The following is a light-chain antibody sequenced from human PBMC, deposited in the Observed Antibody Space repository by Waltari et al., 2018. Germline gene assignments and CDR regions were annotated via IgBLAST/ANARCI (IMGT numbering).Light chain of an antibody. Sequence: SYVVTQPPSVSLAPGKTATITCGGADIGRKNVCWYQQRPGQAPLLVVYDNSDRSSGVPERFSGSNSGDTATLTISRVEVGDEADFYCQVWDSTTDHAIFGGGTKLTVL. V-gene: IGLV3-21*03. CDR2: DNS. CDR1: DIGRKN. J-gene: IGLJ2*01. CDR3: QVWDSTTDHAI.